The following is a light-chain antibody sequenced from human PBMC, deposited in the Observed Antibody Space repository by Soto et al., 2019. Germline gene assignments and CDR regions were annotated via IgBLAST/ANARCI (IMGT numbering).Light chain of an antibody. V-gene: IGKV3-15*01. CDR3: QQYNNWPIT. CDR2: GAS. CDR1: QNIISN. Sequence: EIVLTQSPATLSLSPGERVTLSCRASQNIISNLAWYKQKPGQAPRLLSYGASTRATGIPARFSGSGSGTEFTLTISSLQSEDFEVYYCQQYNNWPITFGQGTRLEIK. J-gene: IGKJ5*01.